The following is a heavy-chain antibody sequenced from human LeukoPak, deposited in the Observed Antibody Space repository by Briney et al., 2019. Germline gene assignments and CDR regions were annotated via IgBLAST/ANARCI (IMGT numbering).Heavy chain of an antibody. Sequence: KASETLSLTCTVSGGSISSYYWGWICQPPGKGLEWIGSIYYSGSTYYNPSLKSRVTISVDTSKNQFSLKLSSVTAADTAVYYCARGGLWFGELSALGFDPWGQGTLVTVSS. V-gene: IGHV4-39*07. D-gene: IGHD3-10*01. CDR2: IYYSGST. CDR3: ARGGLWFGELSALGFDP. J-gene: IGHJ5*02. CDR1: GGSISSYY.